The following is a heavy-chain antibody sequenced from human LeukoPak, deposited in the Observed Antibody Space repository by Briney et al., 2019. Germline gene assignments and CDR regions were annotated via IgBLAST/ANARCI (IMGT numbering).Heavy chain of an antibody. V-gene: IGHV1-2*02. CDR1: GYTFTGYY. J-gene: IGHJ6*02. Sequence: ASVKVSCKASGYTFTGYYMHWVGQAPGQGLEWMGWINPKSGGTNYAQKFQGRVTMTRDTSISTAYMELSRLRSDDTAVYYCARSLIAGHFYYGMDVWGQGTTVTVSS. CDR2: INPKSGGT. D-gene: IGHD6-13*01. CDR3: ARSLIAGHFYYGMDV.